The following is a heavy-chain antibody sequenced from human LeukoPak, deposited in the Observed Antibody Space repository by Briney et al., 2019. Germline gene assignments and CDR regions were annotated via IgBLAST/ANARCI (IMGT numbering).Heavy chain of an antibody. D-gene: IGHD3-16*01. CDR1: GFTFSSYS. CDR2: ISYDGRTK. CDR3: AKSSLSAYYGGDYFDY. V-gene: IGHV3-30*18. J-gene: IGHJ4*02. Sequence: GGSLRLSCAASGFTFSSYSIHWVRQAPGEGLDWVAVISYDGRTKYYGDSVKGRFTISRDNSKNTLYLQMNSLRAEDMALYYCAKSSLSAYYGGDYFDYWGQGSLVTVSS.